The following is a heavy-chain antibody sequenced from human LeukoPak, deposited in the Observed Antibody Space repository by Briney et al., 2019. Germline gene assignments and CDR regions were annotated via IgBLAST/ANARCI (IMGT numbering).Heavy chain of an antibody. CDR2: IFSADGI. CDR3: ARGRSKTTVFED. J-gene: IGHJ4*02. V-gene: IGHV3-53*01. CDR1: GFSVREYF. D-gene: IGHD4-17*01. Sequence: GGSLRLSCAPSGFSVREYFMAWVRQAPGKGLQWVSHIFSADGIEYADSVKGRFTVSRDTATNKVYLQMNSLRVEDTAIYFCARGRSKTTVFEDWGLGTLVTVSS.